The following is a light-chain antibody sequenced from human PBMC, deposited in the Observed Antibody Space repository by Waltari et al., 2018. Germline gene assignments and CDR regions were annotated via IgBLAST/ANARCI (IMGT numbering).Light chain of an antibody. V-gene: IGKV2-29*02. Sequence: DVVMTQTPLSLSVTPGQPASISCKFSPSLLHSDGKTYLHWYQQKSGQSPQLLIYYVSPRFSGVAGRLSGSGSGTDFTLKISRVEAEDVGIYYCMQGLHLPYTFGQGTRLEIK. J-gene: IGKJ2*01. CDR1: PSLLHSDGKTY. CDR2: YVS. CDR3: MQGLHLPYT.